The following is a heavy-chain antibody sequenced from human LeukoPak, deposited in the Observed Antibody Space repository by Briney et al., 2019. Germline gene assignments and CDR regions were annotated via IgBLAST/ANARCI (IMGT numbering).Heavy chain of an antibody. D-gene: IGHD3-22*01. Sequence: PGGSLRLSCAASGFNFSSYAMDWVRQAPGKGLEWVAAISYDGSNKYYADSVKGRFTISRDNSKNTLYLQMNSLRTEDTAVYYCARDRYYYDSSGYYPHSAFDIWGQGTMVTVSS. CDR3: ARDRYYYDSSGYYPHSAFDI. CDR1: GFNFSSYA. J-gene: IGHJ3*02. CDR2: ISYDGSNK. V-gene: IGHV3-30-3*01.